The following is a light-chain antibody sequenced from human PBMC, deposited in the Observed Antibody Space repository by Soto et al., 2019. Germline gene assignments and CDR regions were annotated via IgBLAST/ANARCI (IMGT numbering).Light chain of an antibody. CDR3: CSYGGSSTYV. V-gene: IGLV2-23*01. J-gene: IGLJ1*01. Sequence: QSALTQPASVSGSPGQSITISCTGTSSDVGSYNLVSWYQQHPGKAPKLMLYEGSKRPSGVSNRFSCSKSGNTASLTISGLQAEDEAEYYCCSYGGSSTYVFGTGTKVTVL. CDR2: EGS. CDR1: SSDVGSYNL.